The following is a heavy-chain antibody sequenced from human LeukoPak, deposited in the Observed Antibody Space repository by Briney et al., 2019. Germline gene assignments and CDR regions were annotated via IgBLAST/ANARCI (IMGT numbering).Heavy chain of an antibody. V-gene: IGHV4-59*12. Sequence: SETLSLTCTISSGSISRYYWSWIRQPPGKGLEWIGYIYYSGSTNYNPSLKSRVTISVDTSKNQFSLKLSSVTAADTAVYYCARDPTGSSGWYPYYYGMDVWGQGTTVTVSS. CDR2: IYYSGST. CDR3: ARDPTGSSGWYPYYYGMDV. D-gene: IGHD6-19*01. J-gene: IGHJ6*02. CDR1: SGSISRYY.